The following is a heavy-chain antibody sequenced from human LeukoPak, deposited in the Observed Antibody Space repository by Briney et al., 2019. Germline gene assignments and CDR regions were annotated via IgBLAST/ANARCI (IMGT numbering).Heavy chain of an antibody. CDR2: IIPIFGTS. J-gene: IGHJ3*02. V-gene: IGHV1-69*13. D-gene: IGHD2-2*01. CDR3: ARDFVVVPAAGDAFDI. Sequence: SVKVSCKASGCTFSSYAISWVRQAPGQGLEWMGGIIPIFGTSNYAQKFQGRVTITADESTRTAYMELSSLRSEDTAVYYCARDFVVVPAAGDAFDIWGPGTMVTVSS. CDR1: GCTFSSYA.